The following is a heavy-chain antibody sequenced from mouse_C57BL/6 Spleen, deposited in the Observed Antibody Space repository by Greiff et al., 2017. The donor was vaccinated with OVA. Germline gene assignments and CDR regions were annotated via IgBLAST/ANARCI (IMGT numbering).Heavy chain of an antibody. V-gene: IGHV1-55*01. CDR1: GYTFTSYW. Sequence: VKLQQSGAELVKPGASVKMSCKASGYTFTSYWITWVKQRPGQGLEWIGDIYPGSGSTNYNEKFKSKATLTVDTSSSTAYMQLSSLTSEDSAVYYCARSGDGRVYFDYWGQGTTLTVSS. D-gene: IGHD3-3*01. CDR3: ARSGDGRVYFDY. J-gene: IGHJ2*01. CDR2: IYPGSGST.